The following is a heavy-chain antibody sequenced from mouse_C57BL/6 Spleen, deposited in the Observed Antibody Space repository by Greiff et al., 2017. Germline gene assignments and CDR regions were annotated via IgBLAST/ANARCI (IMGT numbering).Heavy chain of an antibody. Sequence: QVQLQQPGAELVKPGASVKMSCKASGYTFTSYWITWVKQRPGQGLEWIGDIYPGSGSTNYNEKFKSKATLTVDTSSSTAYMQLSSLTSEDSAVYYCARRHYGNPYDFDYWGQGTTLTVSS. CDR2: IYPGSGST. D-gene: IGHD2-1*01. V-gene: IGHV1-55*01. J-gene: IGHJ2*01. CDR1: GYTFTSYW. CDR3: ARRHYGNPYDFDY.